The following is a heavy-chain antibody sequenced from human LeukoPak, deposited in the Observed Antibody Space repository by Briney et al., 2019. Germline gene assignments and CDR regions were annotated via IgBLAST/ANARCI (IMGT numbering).Heavy chain of an antibody. CDR3: ATNRSVYYNSSSSYYYYYMDV. V-gene: IGHV4-59*01. Sequence: SETLSLTCTVSGGSISSYYWSWIRQPPGKGLEWIGYIYYSGSTNYNPSLKSRVTISVDTSKNQFSLKLSSVTAADTAVYYCATNRSVYYNSSSSYYYYYMDVWGKGTTVTVSS. D-gene: IGHD6-6*01. J-gene: IGHJ6*03. CDR1: GGSISSYY. CDR2: IYYSGST.